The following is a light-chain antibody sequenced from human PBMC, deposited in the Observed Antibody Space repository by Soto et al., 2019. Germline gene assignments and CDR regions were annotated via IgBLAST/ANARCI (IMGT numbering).Light chain of an antibody. Sequence: DIQMTQSPATLSASAGDRVTITCRASQSISRYLAWYQQKPGKAPKLLIYIASSLQSGVPSRFSGSGSGTEFTLTISSLQPDDFAAYYCQQSNSYAWTFGEGTKVEIK. V-gene: IGKV1-5*03. CDR2: IAS. J-gene: IGKJ1*01. CDR3: QQSNSYAWT. CDR1: QSISRY.